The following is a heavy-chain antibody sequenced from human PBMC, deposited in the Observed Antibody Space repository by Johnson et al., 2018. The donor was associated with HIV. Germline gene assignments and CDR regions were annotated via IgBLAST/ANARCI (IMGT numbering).Heavy chain of an antibody. J-gene: IGHJ3*02. V-gene: IGHV3-30*04. CDR2: ISYDGSDK. Sequence: VQLVESGGGLVQPGGSLRLSCAASGFTFSSYAMHWVRQAPGKGLEWVAVISYDGSDKYYADSVKGRFTISRDNSKNTLYLQMNSLRTEDTAVYYCARLAFDIWGQGTMVTVSS. CDR1: GFTFSSYA. CDR3: ARLAFDI.